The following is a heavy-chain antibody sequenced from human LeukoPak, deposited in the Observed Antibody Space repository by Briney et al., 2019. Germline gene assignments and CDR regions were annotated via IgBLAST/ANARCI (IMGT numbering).Heavy chain of an antibody. Sequence: ASVKVSCKASGGTFSSYAISWVRQAPGQGLEWMGGIIPIFGTANYAQKFQGRVTITADESTSTAYMELSSLRSEDTAVYYCARGWGYENYFDYWGQGTLVTVSS. V-gene: IGHV1-69*13. CDR2: IIPIFGTA. CDR1: GGTFSSYA. CDR3: ARGWGYENYFDY. D-gene: IGHD2-15*01. J-gene: IGHJ4*02.